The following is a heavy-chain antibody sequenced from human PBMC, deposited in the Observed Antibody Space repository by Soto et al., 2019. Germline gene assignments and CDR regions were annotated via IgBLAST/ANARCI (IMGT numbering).Heavy chain of an antibody. Sequence: ASVKVSCETSGYTFTNYGISWVRQAPGQGLEWMGWISPYNGNTNYAQNLQGRVTMTTDTSTSTAYMELRSLRSDDTAVYYCARDDSGYNYGYMHHWGQGTLVTVSS. D-gene: IGHD5-18*01. V-gene: IGHV1-18*01. J-gene: IGHJ4*02. CDR1: GYTFTNYG. CDR2: ISPYNGNT. CDR3: ARDDSGYNYGYMHH.